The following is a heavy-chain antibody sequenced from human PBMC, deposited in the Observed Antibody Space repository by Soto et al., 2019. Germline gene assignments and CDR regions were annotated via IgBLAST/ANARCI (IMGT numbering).Heavy chain of an antibody. CDR3: ARENYDFWSGYFSEANYGMDV. CDR2: ISSSSSTI. CDR1: GFTVSSYS. V-gene: IGHV3-48*02. D-gene: IGHD3-3*01. Sequence: GSLRLAGAASGFTVSSYSMNWVREAPGKGLEWVSYISSSSSTIYYADSVKGRFTISRDNAKNSLYLQMNSLRDEDTAVYYCARENYDFWSGYFSEANYGMDVWGQGTTVTVSS. J-gene: IGHJ6*02.